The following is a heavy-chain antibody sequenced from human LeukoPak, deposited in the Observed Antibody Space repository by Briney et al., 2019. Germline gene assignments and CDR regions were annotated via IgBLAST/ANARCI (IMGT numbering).Heavy chain of an antibody. Sequence: GGSLRLSCATSGFSFSTFGLHWVRQTPGKGLEWVAFMQNDGSTKYFTDSVEGRFTISRDNSKNTLYMQVNSLRPEDTAVYYCARDGSGSRRSYWYFDLWGRGTLVTVSS. J-gene: IGHJ2*01. V-gene: IGHV3-30*02. CDR1: GFSFSTFG. CDR3: ARDGSGSRRSYWYFDL. CDR2: MQNDGSTK. D-gene: IGHD3-10*01.